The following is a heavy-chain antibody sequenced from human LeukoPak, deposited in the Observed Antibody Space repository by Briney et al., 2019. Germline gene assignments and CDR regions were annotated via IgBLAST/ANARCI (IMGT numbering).Heavy chain of an antibody. J-gene: IGHJ6*03. CDR3: AAGGIAAATPYYYYYMDV. V-gene: IGHV1-2*02. CDR2: INPNSGGT. CDR1: GYTFTGYY. D-gene: IGHD6-13*01. Sequence: ASVKASCKASGYTFTGYYMHWVRQAPGQGLEWMGWINPNSGGTNYAQKFQGRVTMTRDTSISTAYMELSRLRSDDTAVYYCAAGGIAAATPYYYYYMDVWGKGTTVTVSS.